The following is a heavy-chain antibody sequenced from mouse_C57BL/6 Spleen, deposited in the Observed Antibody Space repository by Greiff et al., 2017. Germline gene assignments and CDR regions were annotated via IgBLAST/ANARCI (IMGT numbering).Heavy chain of an antibody. Sequence: QVQLKQSGAELVKPGASVKLSCKASGYTFTEYTIHWVKQRSGQGLEWIGWFYPGSGSIKYNEKFKDKATLTADKSSSTVYMELSRLTSEDSAVYFCARHEDGDYYGSSYVAWFAYWGQGTLVTVSA. D-gene: IGHD1-1*01. V-gene: IGHV1-62-2*01. CDR1: GYTFTEYT. CDR2: FYPGSGSI. J-gene: IGHJ3*01. CDR3: ARHEDGDYYGSSYVAWFAY.